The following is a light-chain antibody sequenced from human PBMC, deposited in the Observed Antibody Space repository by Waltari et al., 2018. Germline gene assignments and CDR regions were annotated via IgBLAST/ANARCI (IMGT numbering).Light chain of an antibody. Sequence: QSVLTQPPSVSGAPGQRVTISCTGSSSNIGAGYDVPWYQQLPGTAPKLLIYGNSNRPSGVPDRFSGSKSGTSASLAITGLQAEDEADYYCQAYDNSLTGSEVFGGGTKLTVL. CDR2: GNS. V-gene: IGLV1-40*01. CDR3: QAYDNSLTGSEV. CDR1: SSNIGAGYD. J-gene: IGLJ3*02.